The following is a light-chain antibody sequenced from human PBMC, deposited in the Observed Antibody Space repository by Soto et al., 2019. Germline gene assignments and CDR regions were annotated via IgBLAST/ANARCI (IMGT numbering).Light chain of an antibody. Sequence: QAVVTQPPSSSGTPGQSVSISCSGSNSNIGSKYVYWYQHLPGTAPKLLLYRNNQRPSGVPDRFSGSKSGTSAYLAISGLRSEDEADYYCAAWDNNLGGPAFGGGTKLTVL. CDR3: AAWDNNLGGPA. V-gene: IGLV1-47*01. CDR2: RNN. CDR1: NSNIGSKY. J-gene: IGLJ2*01.